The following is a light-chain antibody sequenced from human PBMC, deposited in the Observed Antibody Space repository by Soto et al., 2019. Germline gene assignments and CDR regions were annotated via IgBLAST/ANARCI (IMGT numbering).Light chain of an antibody. CDR3: QQLKSNLIT. CDR2: AAS. J-gene: IGKJ5*01. Sequence: DIQLTHSPYFLSASVGERVTLTCLASQGINRLLAWYQQKPGKAPKLLIYAASTLQSGVPSRFSGSGSGTEFTLTISSLQPEDFATYYCQQLKSNLITFGQGTRLEIK. CDR1: QGINRL. V-gene: IGKV1-9*01.